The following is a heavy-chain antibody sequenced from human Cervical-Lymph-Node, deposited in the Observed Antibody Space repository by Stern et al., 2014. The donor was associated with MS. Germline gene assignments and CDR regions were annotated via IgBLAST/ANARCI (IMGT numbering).Heavy chain of an antibody. CDR3: AKDMTIDYYYGMDV. J-gene: IGHJ6*02. CDR1: GFTFDDYA. D-gene: IGHD4/OR15-4a*01. CDR2: ISWNSGSI. V-gene: IGHV3-9*01. Sequence: EVQLVESGGGLVQPGRSLRLSCAASGFTFDDYAMHWVRQAPGKGLEWVSGISWNSGSIGYADSVKGRFTISRDNAKNSLYLQMNSLRAEDTALYYCAKDMTIDYYYGMDVWGQGTTVTVSS.